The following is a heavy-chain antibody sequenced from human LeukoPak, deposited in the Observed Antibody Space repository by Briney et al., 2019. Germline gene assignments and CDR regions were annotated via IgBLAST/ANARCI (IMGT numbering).Heavy chain of an antibody. V-gene: IGHV3-21*01. D-gene: IGHD6-19*01. J-gene: IGHJ4*02. Sequence: GGSLRLSCAASGFTFSSYSMNWVRQAPGKGLEWVSSISSSSSYIYYADSVKGRFTISRDNAKNSLYLQMDSLRAEDTAVYYCARHGAVAGFDYWGQGTLVTVSS. CDR2: ISSSSSYI. CDR1: GFTFSSYS. CDR3: ARHGAVAGFDY.